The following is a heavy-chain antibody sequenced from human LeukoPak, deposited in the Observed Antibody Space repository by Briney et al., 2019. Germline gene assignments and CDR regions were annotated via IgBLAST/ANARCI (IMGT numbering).Heavy chain of an antibody. CDR3: VKERAPFDAFDI. CDR1: GFIFRNYG. CDR2: IWSNGINK. V-gene: IGHV3-33*06. Sequence: GGSLRLSCAASGFIFRNYGMRWVRQTPGKGLEWVAVIWSNGINKYYTDSVKGRFITSRDNSENTLSLQMNDLRVEDTAVYYCVKERAPFDAFDIWGQGTVVTVS. J-gene: IGHJ3*02.